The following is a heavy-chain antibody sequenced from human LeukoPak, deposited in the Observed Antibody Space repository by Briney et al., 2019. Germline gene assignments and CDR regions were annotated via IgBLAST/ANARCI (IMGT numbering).Heavy chain of an antibody. Sequence: ASVEVSCKASGYTFTGYYMHWVRQAPGQGLEWMGWINPNSGGTNYAQKFQGRVTMTRDTSISTAYMELSRLRSDDTAVYYCARVIGFGELSLGYWGQGTLVTVSS. CDR2: INPNSGGT. J-gene: IGHJ4*02. D-gene: IGHD3-10*01. CDR1: GYTFTGYY. V-gene: IGHV1-2*02. CDR3: ARVIGFGELSLGY.